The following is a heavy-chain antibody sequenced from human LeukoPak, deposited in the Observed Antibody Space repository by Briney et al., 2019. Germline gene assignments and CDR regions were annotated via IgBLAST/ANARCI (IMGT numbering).Heavy chain of an antibody. V-gene: IGHV4-39*07. CDR3: ARVRYPRLTYYYDSSGYLFDY. Sequence: SETLSLTCTVSGGSISSSSYYWGWIRQPPGKGLEWIGSIYYSGSTYYNPSLKSRVTISVDTSKNQFSLKLSSVTAADTAVYYCARVRYPRLTYYYDSSGYLFDYWGQGTLVTVSS. CDR2: IYYSGST. D-gene: IGHD3-22*01. J-gene: IGHJ4*02. CDR1: GGSISSSSYY.